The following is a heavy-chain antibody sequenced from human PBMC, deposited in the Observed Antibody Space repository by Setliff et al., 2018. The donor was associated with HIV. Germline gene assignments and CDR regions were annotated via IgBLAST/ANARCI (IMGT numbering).Heavy chain of an antibody. Sequence: QPGGSLRLSCAASGFTFSGSAMHWVRQASGKGLEWVGRIRSKANSYATAYAASVKGGFTISRDDSKNSLYLQMNSLKTEDTAVYYCARGRLLWSGSYYYYYMDVWGKGTTVTVSS. CDR1: GFTFSGSA. CDR2: IRSKANSYAT. D-gene: IGHD3-10*01. CDR3: ARGRLLWSGSYYYYYMDV. V-gene: IGHV3-73*01. J-gene: IGHJ6*03.